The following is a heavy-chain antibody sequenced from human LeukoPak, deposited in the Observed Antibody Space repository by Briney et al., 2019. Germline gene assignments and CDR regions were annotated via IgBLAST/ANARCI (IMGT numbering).Heavy chain of an antibody. V-gene: IGHV1-69*05. D-gene: IGHD4-17*01. Sequence: SVKVSCKASGGTFSSYAISWVRQAPGQGLEWMGGIIPIFGTANYAQKFQGRVTMTRDTSTSTVYMELSSLRSEDTAVYYCARDPAGLSDYGVHRAYYNWFDPWGQGTLVTVSS. CDR2: IIPIFGTA. CDR3: ARDPAGLSDYGVHRAYYNWFDP. J-gene: IGHJ5*02. CDR1: GGTFSSYA.